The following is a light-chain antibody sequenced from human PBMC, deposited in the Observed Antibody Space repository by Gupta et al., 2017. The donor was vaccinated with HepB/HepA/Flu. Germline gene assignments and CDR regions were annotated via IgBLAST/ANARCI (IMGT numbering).Light chain of an antibody. J-gene: IGKJ3*01. CDR3: QQRSNWPPIT. Sequence: EIVLTQSPATLSLSPGERATLSCRASQSVSSYLAWYQQKPGQAPRLLIYDASNRATGIPARFSGSGSWTDFTLTISRLEPEDFAVYYCQQRSNWPPITFGPGTKVEIK. V-gene: IGKV3-11*01. CDR2: DAS. CDR1: QSVSSY.